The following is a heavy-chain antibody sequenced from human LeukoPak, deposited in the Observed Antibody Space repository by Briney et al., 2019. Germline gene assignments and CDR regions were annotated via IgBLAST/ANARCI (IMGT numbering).Heavy chain of an antibody. V-gene: IGHV4-4*07. J-gene: IGHJ4*02. CDR1: GGSISSYY. CDR2: IRTSGDT. D-gene: IGHD3-22*01. Sequence: SETLSLTCTVSGGSISSYYWNWIRQPAGKGLEWIGRIRTSGDTSYNPSLKSRVTVSVDTSRNQFSLKLSAVTAADTAVYYCARGQWLPVFDFWGQGTLVTVSS. CDR3: ARGQWLPVFDF.